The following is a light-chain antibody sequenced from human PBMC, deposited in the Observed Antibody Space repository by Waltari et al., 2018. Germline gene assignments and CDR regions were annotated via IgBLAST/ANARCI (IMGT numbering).Light chain of an antibody. J-gene: IGLJ1*01. CDR3: SSYAGSNNLV. CDR1: SSDIGGSKY. CDR2: EVS. Sequence: QSALTQPPSASGSPGQSVPISCPGTSSDIGGSKYVSWYRQHPGKGPKLLIYEVSKRPSGVPNRFSGSKSGNTASLTVSGLQAEDEADYYCSSYAGSNNLVFGTGTKVTVL. V-gene: IGLV2-8*01.